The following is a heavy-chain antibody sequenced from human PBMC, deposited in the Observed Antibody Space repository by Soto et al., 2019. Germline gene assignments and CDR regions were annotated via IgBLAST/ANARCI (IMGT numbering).Heavy chain of an antibody. Sequence: SETLSLTCAVYGGSFSGYYWSWIRQPPGKGLEWIGEINHSGSTNYNPSLKSRVTISVDTSKNQFSLKLSSVTAADTAVYYCARGRILFDTPRYCSSTSCLARFDPWGQGTLVTVSS. J-gene: IGHJ5*02. CDR1: GGSFSGYY. V-gene: IGHV4-34*01. D-gene: IGHD2-2*01. CDR2: INHSGST. CDR3: ARGRILFDTPRYCSSTSCLARFDP.